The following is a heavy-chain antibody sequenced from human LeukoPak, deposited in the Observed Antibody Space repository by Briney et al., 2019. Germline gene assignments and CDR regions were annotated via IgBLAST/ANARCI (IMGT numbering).Heavy chain of an antibody. J-gene: IGHJ4*02. V-gene: IGHV1-18*01. Sequence: ASVRVSCKASGYAFTNYGISWVRQAPGQGLEWMGWISAYTGNTNYAQNFQGRVTMTTDTSTSTAFMELRSLRSDDTAVYYCARSGVGYFYDNTGYYPLDYWGQGTLVTVSS. CDR3: ARSGVGYFYDNTGYYPLDY. CDR1: GYAFTNYG. CDR2: ISAYTGNT. D-gene: IGHD3-22*01.